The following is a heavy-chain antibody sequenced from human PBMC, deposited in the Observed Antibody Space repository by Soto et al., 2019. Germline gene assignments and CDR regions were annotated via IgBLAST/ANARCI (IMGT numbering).Heavy chain of an antibody. CDR3: AKDGRPGGYYYYGMDV. J-gene: IGHJ6*02. D-gene: IGHD3-10*01. CDR2: ISYDENNK. V-gene: IGHV3-30*18. CDR1: GFIFSSYA. Sequence: QVQLVESGGGVVQPGRSLRLSCAASGFIFSSYAKHWVRQAPGKGLEWVAVISYDENNKHYADSVKGQFTISRDNSKNTLYLQMDSLRPEDTAIYYCAKDGRPGGYYYYGMDVWGQGTTVTVSS.